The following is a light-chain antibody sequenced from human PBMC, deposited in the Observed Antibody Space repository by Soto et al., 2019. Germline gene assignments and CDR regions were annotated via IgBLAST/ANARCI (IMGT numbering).Light chain of an antibody. CDR2: DTS. V-gene: IGLV7-46*01. Sequence: QAVVTQEPSLTVPPGGTVTLTCGSSTGAVTSGHYPYWFQQKPGQAPRTLIYDTSNKHSWTPARFSGSLLGGKAALTLSGAQPEDEADYYCMLSYSTTRAGVFGGGTKLTVL. CDR1: TGAVTSGHY. CDR3: MLSYSTTRAGV. J-gene: IGLJ3*02.